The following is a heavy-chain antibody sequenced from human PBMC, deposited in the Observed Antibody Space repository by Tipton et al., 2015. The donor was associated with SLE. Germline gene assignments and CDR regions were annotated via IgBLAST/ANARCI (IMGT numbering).Heavy chain of an antibody. CDR2: INWNGGST. J-gene: IGHJ4*02. Sequence: SLRLSCAASGFTFDDYGMSWVRQAPGKGLEWVSGINWNGGSTGYADSVKGRFSISRDNAKNSLYLQMNSLRAEDTAVYYCAGVHSDGSGSYYRSLDYWGQGSVVTVSS. V-gene: IGHV3-20*04. D-gene: IGHD3-10*01. CDR1: GFTFDDYG. CDR3: AGVHSDGSGSYYRSLDY.